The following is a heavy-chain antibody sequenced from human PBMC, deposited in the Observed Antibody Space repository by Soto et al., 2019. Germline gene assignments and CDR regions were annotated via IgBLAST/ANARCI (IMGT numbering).Heavy chain of an antibody. CDR3: TKDLGPLRLLNYYFYGLDV. V-gene: IGHV3-53*01. CDR1: GFTVSSTY. Sequence: GGSLRLSCNASGFTVSSTYMSWVRQAPGMGLEWVAVIESGGSTHYADSVKGRSTISRDIPKNMIYLQLHTLRAEDTAVYYCTKDLGPLRLLNYYFYGLDVWGQGTTVTVSS. D-gene: IGHD2-15*01. CDR2: IESGGST. J-gene: IGHJ6*02.